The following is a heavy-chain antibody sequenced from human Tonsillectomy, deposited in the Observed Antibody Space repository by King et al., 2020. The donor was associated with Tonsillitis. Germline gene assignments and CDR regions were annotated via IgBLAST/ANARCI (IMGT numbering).Heavy chain of an antibody. CDR2: IYYSGST. Sequence: VQLQESGPGLVKPSETLSLTCTVSGGSFSNYYWSWIRQPPGKGLEWIGYIYYSGSTNYNPSLKSRVTISVDTSKNQFSLKLSSVTAADTAVYYCARRRFYYDSSDYYYYYYMDVWGKGTTVTVSS. CDR1: GGSFSNYY. CDR3: ARRRFYYDSSDYYYYYYMDV. V-gene: IGHV4-59*08. D-gene: IGHD3-22*01. J-gene: IGHJ6*03.